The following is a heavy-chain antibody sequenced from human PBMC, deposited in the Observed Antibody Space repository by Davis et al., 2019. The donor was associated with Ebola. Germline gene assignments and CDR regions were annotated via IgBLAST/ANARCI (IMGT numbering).Heavy chain of an antibody. CDR1: GFTFSNAW. Sequence: GESLKISCAASGFTFSNAWMNWVRQAPGKGLEWVGRIKSKTDGGTTDYAAPVKGRFTISRDDSKNTLYLQMNSLRAEDTAVYYCAREMGSWYFGGQGTLVTVSS. J-gene: IGHJ4*02. CDR2: IKSKTDGGTT. D-gene: IGHD6-13*01. CDR3: AREMGSWYF. V-gene: IGHV3-15*07.